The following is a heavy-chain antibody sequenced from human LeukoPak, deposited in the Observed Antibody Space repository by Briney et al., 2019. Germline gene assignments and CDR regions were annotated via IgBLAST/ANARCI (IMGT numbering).Heavy chain of an antibody. CDR3: ARGLRYRPSFDY. D-gene: IGHD1-14*01. CDR2: INHSGST. CDR1: GGSFSGYY. Sequence: PSETLSLTCAVYGGSFSGYYRSWIRQPPGKGLEWIGEINHSGSTNYNPSLKSRVTISVDTSKNQFSLKLSSVTAADTAVYYCARGLRYRPSFDYWGQGTLVTVSS. V-gene: IGHV4-34*01. J-gene: IGHJ4*02.